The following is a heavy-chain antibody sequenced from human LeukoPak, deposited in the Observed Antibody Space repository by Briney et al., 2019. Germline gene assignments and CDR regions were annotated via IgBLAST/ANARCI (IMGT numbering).Heavy chain of an antibody. Sequence: PSETLSLTCTVSGGSVSSGSDYWSWIRQPPGKGLEWIGYIYYSGGTNYNPSLKSRVTISIDTSKNQFSLKLSSVTAADTAVFYCARGGGYSYGYAFDIWGQGTMVTVS. CDR3: ARGGGYSYGYAFDI. J-gene: IGHJ3*02. D-gene: IGHD5-18*01. V-gene: IGHV4-61*01. CDR1: GGSVSSGSDY. CDR2: IYYSGGT.